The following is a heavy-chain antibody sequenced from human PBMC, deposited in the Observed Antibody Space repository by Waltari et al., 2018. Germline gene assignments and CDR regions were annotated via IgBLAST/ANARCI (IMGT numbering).Heavy chain of an antibody. CDR1: GYSFTTYG. V-gene: IGHV1-18*01. CDR2: ISGYNSNT. D-gene: IGHD6-6*01. J-gene: IGHJ4*02. Sequence: QVQLVQSGSEVKKPGASVKVSCKTSGYSFTTYGISWVRQAPGQGLEWMGWISGYNSNTNYAQNLQGRVTMTTDTSTSTAYMELRSLRSDDTAVFYCARDGARGSSSSGFDYWGQGTLVTVSS. CDR3: ARDGARGSSSSGFDY.